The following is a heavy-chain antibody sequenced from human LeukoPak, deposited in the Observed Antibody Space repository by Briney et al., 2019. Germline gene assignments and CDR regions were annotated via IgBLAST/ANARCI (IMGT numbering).Heavy chain of an antibody. CDR3: ARDGLWGWAQYDY. D-gene: IGHD2-21*01. CDR2: ITDNGLAR. Sequence: GGSLRLSCAASGFTFSRYAMGWVRQGPGEGLEWVAGITDNGLARDYADSVKGRFNIYRDDSRSTLDLQMNSLRAEDTALYYCARDGLWGWAQYDYWGQGILVTVSS. CDR1: GFTFSRYA. V-gene: IGHV3-23*01. J-gene: IGHJ4*02.